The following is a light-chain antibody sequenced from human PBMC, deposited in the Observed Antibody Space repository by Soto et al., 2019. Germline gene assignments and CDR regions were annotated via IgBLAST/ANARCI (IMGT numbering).Light chain of an antibody. Sequence: DIQMTQSPSFLSASVGDTVTITCRASQAISTSLAWYQQKPGMAPKLLIYAESTLHSGVPSRFSGGGSGTEFTLTISSLQPDDFATYYCQQYNSYWTFGQGTKVDIK. CDR2: AES. J-gene: IGKJ1*01. V-gene: IGKV1-9*01. CDR3: QQYNSYWT. CDR1: QAISTS.